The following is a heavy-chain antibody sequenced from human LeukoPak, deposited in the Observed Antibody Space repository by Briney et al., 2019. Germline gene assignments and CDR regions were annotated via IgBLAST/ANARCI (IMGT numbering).Heavy chain of an antibody. CDR2: ISYDGSNK. CDR3: APKGRWLQLQSYFDY. D-gene: IGHD5-24*01. V-gene: IGHV3-30-3*01. CDR1: GFTFSSYA. Sequence: GRSLRLSCAASGFTFSSYAMHWVRQAPGKGLEWVAVISYDGSNKYSADSVEGRFTISRDNSKNTLYLQMNPLRAEDTAVYYCAPKGRWLQLQSYFDYWGQGTLVTVSS. J-gene: IGHJ4*02.